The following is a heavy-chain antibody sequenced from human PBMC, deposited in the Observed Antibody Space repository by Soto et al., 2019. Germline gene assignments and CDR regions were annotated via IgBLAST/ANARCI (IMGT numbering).Heavy chain of an antibody. CDR3: ARDRGSSSVAVYYYGMDV. CDR1: VGTFSRYA. J-gene: IGHJ6*02. CDR2: IIPIFGTA. Sequence: SVKVSCKSCVGTFSRYAISWVRQAPGQGLEGMGGIIPIFGTANYAQKFQGRVTITADESKSIAYMELSSLRSEDTAVYYCARDRGSSSVAVYYYGMDVWGQGTTVTVSS. V-gene: IGHV1-69*13. D-gene: IGHD6-6*01.